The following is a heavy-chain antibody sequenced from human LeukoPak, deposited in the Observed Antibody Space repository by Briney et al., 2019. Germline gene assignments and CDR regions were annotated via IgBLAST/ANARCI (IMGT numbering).Heavy chain of an antibody. V-gene: IGHV1-2*02. CDR1: GYTFTGYY. CDR3: ARPLRYFDPNWFDP. Sequence: GASVKVSCKASGYTFTGYYMHWVRQAPGQGLEWMGWINPNSGGTNYAQKFQGRVTMTRDTSISTAYMELSRLRSDDTAVYYCARPLRYFDPNWFDPWGQGTLVTVSS. J-gene: IGHJ5*02. D-gene: IGHD3-9*01. CDR2: INPNSGGT.